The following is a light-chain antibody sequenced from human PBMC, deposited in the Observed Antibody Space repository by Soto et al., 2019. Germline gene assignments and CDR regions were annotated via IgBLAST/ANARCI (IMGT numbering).Light chain of an antibody. J-gene: IGKJ2*01. Sequence: DIQMTQSPSSLSASVGDRVTITCRASRSIGNYVNWYQQKPESAPKLLIYLTSSLQSGVPSRFSGSGSGTEFTLTISSLQPEDFATYYCQQSYSPPYSFGQGTKLEIK. CDR1: RSIGNY. CDR3: QQSYSPPYS. V-gene: IGKV1-39*01. CDR2: LTS.